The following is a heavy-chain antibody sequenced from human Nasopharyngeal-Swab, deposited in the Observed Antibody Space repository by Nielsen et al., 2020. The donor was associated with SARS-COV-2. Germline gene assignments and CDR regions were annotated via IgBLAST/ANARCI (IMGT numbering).Heavy chain of an antibody. CDR1: GGSISSSSYY. Sequence: SETLSLTCTVSGGSISSSSYYWGWIRQPLGKGLEWIGSIYYSGSTYYNPSLKSRVTISVDTSKNQFSLKLSSVTAADTAVYYCARRGFIGTRTLSHFDYWGQGTLVTVSS. D-gene: IGHD1-26*01. J-gene: IGHJ4*02. CDR2: IYYSGST. CDR3: ARRGFIGTRTLSHFDY. V-gene: IGHV4-39*01.